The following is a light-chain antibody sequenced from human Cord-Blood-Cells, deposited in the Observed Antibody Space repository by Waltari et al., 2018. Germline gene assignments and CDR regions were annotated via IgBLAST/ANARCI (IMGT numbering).Light chain of an antibody. CDR2: EVS. CDR3: SSYTSSSTLV. J-gene: IGLJ3*02. CDR1: SSDVGGYNY. Sequence: QSALTQPASVSGSPGQSITISCTGTSSDVGGYNYVSWYQQHPGKAPKLMIYEVSKRPSGVSNRFSGYKSGNTASLTISGLQAEDEADYYCSSYTSSSTLVFGGGTKLTVL. V-gene: IGLV2-14*01.